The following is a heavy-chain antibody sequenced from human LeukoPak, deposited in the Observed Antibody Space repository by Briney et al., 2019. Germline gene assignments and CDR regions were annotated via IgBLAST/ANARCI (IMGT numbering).Heavy chain of an antibody. CDR2: MNPNSGNT. V-gene: IGHV1-8*01. D-gene: IGHD3-3*01. CDR1: GYTFTSYD. Sequence: ASVKVSCKASGYTFTSYDINWVRQATGQGLEWMGWMNPNSGNTGYAQKFQGRVTMTRNTSISTAYMELSSLRSEDTAVYYCARGCRYYDFWSGYYTRNYYGMDVWGQGTTVTVSS. CDR3: ARGCRYYDFWSGYYTRNYYGMDV. J-gene: IGHJ6*02.